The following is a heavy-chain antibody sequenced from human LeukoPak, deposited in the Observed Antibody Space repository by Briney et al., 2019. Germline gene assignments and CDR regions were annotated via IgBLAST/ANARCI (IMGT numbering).Heavy chain of an antibody. J-gene: IGHJ4*02. CDR3: ARSLSPDSSGYSRAFDY. CDR1: GGSISSVSYY. CDR2: IYTSGST. Sequence: SETLSLTCTVAGGSISSVSYYWSWIRQPGGTGLEWIARIYTSGSTNYNPSLKSRVTISVDTSKNQFSLKLSSVTAADTAVYYCARSLSPDSSGYSRAFDYWGQGTLVTVSS. V-gene: IGHV4-61*02. D-gene: IGHD3-22*01.